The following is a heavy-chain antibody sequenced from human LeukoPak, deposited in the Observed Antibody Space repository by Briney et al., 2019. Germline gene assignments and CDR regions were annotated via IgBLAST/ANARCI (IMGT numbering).Heavy chain of an antibody. Sequence: SETLSLTCTVSGASLISYNFYWSWIRQPPGKGLEWIGYIYHSGSTNYNPSLKSRVTMSVDTSMNQFSLNLNSVTAADTAVYYCAREGSRHFDYWGQGTLVTVSS. CDR1: GASLISYNFY. CDR3: AREGSRHFDY. D-gene: IGHD6-13*01. J-gene: IGHJ4*02. CDR2: IYHSGST. V-gene: IGHV4-61*01.